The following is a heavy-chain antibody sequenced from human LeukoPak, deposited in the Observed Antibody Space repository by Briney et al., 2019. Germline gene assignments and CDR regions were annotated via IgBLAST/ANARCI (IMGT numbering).Heavy chain of an antibody. CDR3: ARLYDYSNYFDY. CDR2: ISYDGSNK. D-gene: IGHD4-11*01. Sequence: GGSLRLSCAASGFTFSSYAMHWVRQAPGKGLEWVAVISYDGSNKYYADSVKGRFTTSRDNSKNTLYLQMDSLRAEDTAVYYCARLYDYSNYFDYWGQGTLVTASS. CDR1: GFTFSSYA. V-gene: IGHV3-30*04. J-gene: IGHJ4*02.